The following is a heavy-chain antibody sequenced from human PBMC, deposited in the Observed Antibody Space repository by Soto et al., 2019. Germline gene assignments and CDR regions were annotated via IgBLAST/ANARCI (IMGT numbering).Heavy chain of an antibody. CDR2: IWYDGSNK. Sequence: QVQLVESGGGVVQPGRSLRLSCAASGFTVSSYGMYWVRQAPGKGLEWVAVIWYDGSNKYYADSVKGRFTISRDNSKNTLYLQMNSLRAEDTAVYYCARDRSGGVTSYGMDVWGQGTTVTVSS. V-gene: IGHV3-33*01. J-gene: IGHJ6*02. CDR3: ARDRSGGVTSYGMDV. D-gene: IGHD3-16*01. CDR1: GFTVSSYG.